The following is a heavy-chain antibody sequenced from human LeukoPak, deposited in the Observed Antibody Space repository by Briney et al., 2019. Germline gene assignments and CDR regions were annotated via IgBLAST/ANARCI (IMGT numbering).Heavy chain of an antibody. V-gene: IGHV3-74*01. CDR3: AREWELQDAFDY. D-gene: IGHD1-26*01. CDR1: GFTFSSYW. J-gene: IGHJ4*02. Sequence: PGGSLRLSCAASGFTFSSYWMHWVRQAPGKGLVWVSRINSDGSSTSYADSVKGRFTISRDNAKNTLCLQLNSLRAEDTAVYYCAREWELQDAFDYWGQGTLVTVSS. CDR2: INSDGSST.